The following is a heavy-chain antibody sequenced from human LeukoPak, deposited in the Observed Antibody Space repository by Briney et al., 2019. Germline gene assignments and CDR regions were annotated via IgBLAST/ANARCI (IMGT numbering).Heavy chain of an antibody. J-gene: IGHJ3*02. D-gene: IGHD6-19*01. CDR2: ISAYNGNT. CDR1: GYTFTSYG. V-gene: IGHV1-18*01. CDR3: ARGPPYSSGWYGLGAFDI. Sequence: ASVKVSCKASGYTFTSYGISWVRQAPGQGLEWMGWISAYNGNTNYAQKLQGRVTMTTDTFTSTAYMELRSLRSDDTAVYYCARGPPYSSGWYGLGAFDIWGQGTMVTVSS.